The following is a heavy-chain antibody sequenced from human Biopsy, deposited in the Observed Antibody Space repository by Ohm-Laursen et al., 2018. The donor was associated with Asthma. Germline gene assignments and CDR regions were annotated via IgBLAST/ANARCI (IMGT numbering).Heavy chain of an antibody. CDR1: GFSLSTSGVG. D-gene: IGHD5-24*01. CDR3: AHFKMSTSMAFDY. J-gene: IGHJ4*02. Sequence: PTQTLTLTCNFSGFSLSTSGVGVGWIRQPPGKALDWLALTYWDADKRYSPSLKTRLTITKDTSNNQVVLTLTNVDPVDTATYYCAHFKMSTSMAFDYWGPGTVVTVSS. CDR2: TYWDADK. V-gene: IGHV2-5*02.